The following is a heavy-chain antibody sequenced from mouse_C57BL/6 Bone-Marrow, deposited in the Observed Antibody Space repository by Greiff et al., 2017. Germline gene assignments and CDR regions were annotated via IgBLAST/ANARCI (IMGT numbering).Heavy chain of an antibody. CDR2: IYTRDGSP. V-gene: IGHV1-85*01. CDR1: GYTFTSYD. J-gene: IGHJ3*01. D-gene: IGHD2-5*01. Sequence: QVQLQQSGPELVKPGASVKLSCKASGYTFTSYDINWVKQRPGQGLEWIGWIYTRDGSPEYNEKFKGTATLAVDTSSSTAYLELHSLTSEDSAVYFCARGAYYSNYLAWFAYWGQGTLVTVSA. CDR3: ARGAYYSNYLAWFAY.